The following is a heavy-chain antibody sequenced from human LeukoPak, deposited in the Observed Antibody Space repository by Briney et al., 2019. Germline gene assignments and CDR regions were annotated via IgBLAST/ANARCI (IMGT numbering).Heavy chain of an antibody. Sequence: QPGGSLRLSCAASGFTFSSYSMNWVRQAPGKGLEWVSYISSSSSTIYYADSVKGRFTISRDNAKNSLYLQMNSLRAEDTAVYYCARAGRDGYNRAVYSLDYWGQGTLVTVSS. D-gene: IGHD5-24*01. CDR3: ARAGRDGYNRAVYSLDY. J-gene: IGHJ4*02. V-gene: IGHV3-48*04. CDR1: GFTFSSYS. CDR2: ISSSSSTI.